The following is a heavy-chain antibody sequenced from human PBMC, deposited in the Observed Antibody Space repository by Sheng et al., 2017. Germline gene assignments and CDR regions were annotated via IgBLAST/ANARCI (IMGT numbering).Heavy chain of an antibody. Sequence: EMQLVESGGGLVQPGGSLRLSCAASGFTFSTYAMSWVRQAPGKGLEWVSGLSGSGTNTEYADSLKGRFTISRDNSINTLYLQMNSLRVEDTAVYYCAKDPNYDFWSGYPHYMDVWGQGTTVTVSS. V-gene: IGHV3-23*04. CDR1: GFTFSTYA. J-gene: IGHJ6*03. CDR2: LSGSGTNT. CDR3: AKDPNYDFWSGYPHYMDV. D-gene: IGHD3-3*01.